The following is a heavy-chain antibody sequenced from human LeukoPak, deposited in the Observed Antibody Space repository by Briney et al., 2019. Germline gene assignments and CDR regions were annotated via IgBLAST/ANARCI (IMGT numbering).Heavy chain of an antibody. CDR3: ARHPRIDYGDFLFDY. CDR1: GGSISSSSYY. D-gene: IGHD4-17*01. CDR2: IYYSGST. V-gene: IGHV4-39*01. J-gene: IGHJ4*02. Sequence: SSETLSLTCTVSGGSISSSSYYWGWIRQPPGKGLEWIGSIYYSGSTYYNPSLKSRVTISVDTSKNQFSLKLSSVTAADTAVYYCARHPRIDYGDFLFDYWGQGTLVTVSS.